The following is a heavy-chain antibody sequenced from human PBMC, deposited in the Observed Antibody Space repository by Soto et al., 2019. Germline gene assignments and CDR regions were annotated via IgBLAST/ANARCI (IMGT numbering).Heavy chain of an antibody. Sequence: GASVKVSCKASGFTFTSSAVQWVRQARGQRLEWIGWIVVGSGNTNYAQKFQERVTITRDMSTSTAYMELSSLRSEDTAVYYCAAEEVLRYFDWPSYAFDIWGQGTMVTVSS. CDR2: IVVGSGNT. J-gene: IGHJ3*02. CDR1: GFTFTSSA. V-gene: IGHV1-58*01. D-gene: IGHD3-9*01. CDR3: AAEEVLRYFDWPSYAFDI.